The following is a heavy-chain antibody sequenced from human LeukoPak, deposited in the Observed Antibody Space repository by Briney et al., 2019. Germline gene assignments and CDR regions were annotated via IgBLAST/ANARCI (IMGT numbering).Heavy chain of an antibody. J-gene: IGHJ4*02. CDR2: IYYSGST. V-gene: IGHV4-59*01. Sequence: SETLSLTCTVSGGSISSYYWSWIRQPPGKGLEWIGYIYYSGSTNYNPSLKSRVTISVDTSKNQFSLKLSSVTAADTAVYYCARDSYGYSYGYPDAQGFDYWGQGTLVTVSS. CDR3: ARDSYGYSYGYPDAQGFDY. CDR1: GGSISSYY. D-gene: IGHD5-18*01.